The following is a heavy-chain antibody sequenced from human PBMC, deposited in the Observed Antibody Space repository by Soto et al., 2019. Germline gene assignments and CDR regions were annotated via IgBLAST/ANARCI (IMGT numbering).Heavy chain of an antibody. Sequence: SETLSLTCTVSGGSISSSSYYWGWIRQPPGKGLEWIGSIYYSGSTYYNPSLKSRVTISVDTSKNQFSLKLSSVTAADTAVYYCARHGNLTGLKNYIWVIDYWGQGTLVTVSS. D-gene: IGHD3-16*01. CDR2: IYYSGST. CDR1: GGSISSSSYY. V-gene: IGHV4-39*01. CDR3: ARHGNLTGLKNYIWVIDY. J-gene: IGHJ4*02.